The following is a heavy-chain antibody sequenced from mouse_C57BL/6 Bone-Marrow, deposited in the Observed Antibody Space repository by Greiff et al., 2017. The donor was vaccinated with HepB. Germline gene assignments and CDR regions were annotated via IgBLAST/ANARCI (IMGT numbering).Heavy chain of an antibody. CDR3: ARRGYGY. CDR1: GYTFTSYW. Sequence: QVQLQQSGAELVKPGASVKLSCKASGYTFTSYWMQWVKQRPGQGLEWIGEIDPSDSYTNYNQKFKGKATWTVDTSSSTAYMQLSSLTSEDSAVYYGARRGYGYGGQGTLVTVSA. V-gene: IGHV1-50*01. J-gene: IGHJ3*01. CDR2: IDPSDSYT.